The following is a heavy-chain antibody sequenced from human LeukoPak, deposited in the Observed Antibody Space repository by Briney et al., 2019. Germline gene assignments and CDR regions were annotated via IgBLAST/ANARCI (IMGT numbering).Heavy chain of an antibody. CDR2: INPSGTNT. CDR3: AREESGGYFDY. Sequence: ASVKVSCKASGYTFTSYYMHWVRQAPGQGLEWMGLINPSGTNTNYAQKFRGRVTMTRDTSTSTVYMVLSSLRSEDTAMYFCAREESGGYFDYWGQGTLVTVSS. J-gene: IGHJ4*02. CDR1: GYTFTSYY. D-gene: IGHD2-8*02. V-gene: IGHV1-46*01.